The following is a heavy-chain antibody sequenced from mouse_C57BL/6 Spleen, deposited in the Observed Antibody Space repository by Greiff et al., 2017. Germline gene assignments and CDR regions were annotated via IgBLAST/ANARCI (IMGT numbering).Heavy chain of an antibody. D-gene: IGHD1-1*01. CDR1: GFTFSDYG. V-gene: IGHV5-17*01. J-gene: IGHJ2*01. Sequence: EVKLMESGGGLVKPGGSLKLSCAASGFTFSDYGMHWVRQAPEKGLEWVAYISSGSSTIYYADTVKGRFTIARDNAKNTLFLQMTSLRSEDTAMYYCARDITTVGATGYFDYWGQGTTLTVSS. CDR3: ARDITTVGATGYFDY. CDR2: ISSGSSTI.